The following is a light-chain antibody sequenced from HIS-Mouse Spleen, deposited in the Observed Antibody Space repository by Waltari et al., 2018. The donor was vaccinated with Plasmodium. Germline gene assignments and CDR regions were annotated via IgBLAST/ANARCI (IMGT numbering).Light chain of an antibody. J-gene: IGLJ3*02. V-gene: IGLV3-10*01. CDR3: YSTDSSGNHRV. Sequence: SYELTQPTSVSVSPGQTARIPCSGHDLPKHYAYWYQQKSGQAPVLVIYEDSKRPSGIPEGFSGSSSGTMATLTISGAQVEDEADYYCYSTDSSGNHRVFGGGTKLTVL. CDR1: DLPKHY. CDR2: EDS.